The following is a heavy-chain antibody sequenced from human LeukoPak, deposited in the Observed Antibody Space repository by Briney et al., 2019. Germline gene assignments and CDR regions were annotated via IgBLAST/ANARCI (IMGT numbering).Heavy chain of an antibody. CDR3: VRVDGYNSHYFDY. CDR1: GFTFSDHY. J-gene: IGHJ4*02. CDR2: TRNKANSYST. Sequence: PGGSPRLSCAASGFTFSDHYMDWVRQAPGKGLEWVGRTRNKANSYSTEYAASVKGRFTLSRDDSKNSLYLQMNSLKTEDTAVYYCVRVDGYNSHYFDYWGQGTLVTVSS. V-gene: IGHV3-72*01. D-gene: IGHD5-24*01.